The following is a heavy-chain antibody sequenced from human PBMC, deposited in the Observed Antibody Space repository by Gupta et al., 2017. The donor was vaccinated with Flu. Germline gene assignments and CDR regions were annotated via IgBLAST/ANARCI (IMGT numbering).Heavy chain of an antibody. J-gene: IGHJ4*02. D-gene: IGHD3-3*01. CDR1: GFTFSSYS. CDR2: ISSSSSTI. Sequence: EVQLVESGGGLVQPGGSLRLSCAASGFTFSSYSMNWVRQAPGKGLEWVSYISSSSSTIYYADSVKGRFTISRDNAKNSLYLQMNSLRAEDTAVYYCASTYYDFWSGLWGQGTLVTVSS. V-gene: IGHV3-48*01. CDR3: ASTYYDFWSGL.